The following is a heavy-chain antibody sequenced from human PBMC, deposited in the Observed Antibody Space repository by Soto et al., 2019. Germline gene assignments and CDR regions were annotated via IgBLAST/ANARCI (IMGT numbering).Heavy chain of an antibody. CDR3: ANHGGFDF. D-gene: IGHD4-17*01. CDR1: GFTFSSSG. CDR2: ISVRGDYR. J-gene: IGHJ3*01. V-gene: IGHV3-23*01. Sequence: EGQLLQSGGGLVQPGESLRVSCAASGFTFSSSGMSWVRQAPGKGLEWVSSISVRGDYRYYADSVKGRFTISRDNSKNTLYLQMNSLTAEDRAVYYCANHGGFDFWGQGTMVAVSS.